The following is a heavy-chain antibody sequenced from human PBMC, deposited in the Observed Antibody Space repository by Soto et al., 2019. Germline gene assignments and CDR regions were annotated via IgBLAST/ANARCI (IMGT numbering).Heavy chain of an antibody. V-gene: IGHV4-39*01. D-gene: IGHD1-26*01. CDR1: GGSVSNSQYF. J-gene: IGHJ4*02. Sequence: SETLSLTCTVSGGSVSNSQYFWVWLRQPPGKGLEWIGTISYTGSVRYNPSLNSRVSMSVDTSKNQFSLKLSSVTAADTAVYYCTRSYSGTIDYWGQGTLVTVSS. CDR3: TRSYSGTIDY. CDR2: ISYTGSV.